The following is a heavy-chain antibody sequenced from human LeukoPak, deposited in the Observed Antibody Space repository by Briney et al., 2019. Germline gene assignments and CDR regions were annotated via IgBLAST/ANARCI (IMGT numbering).Heavy chain of an antibody. J-gene: IGHJ4*02. CDR1: GFTFSSYS. V-gene: IGHV3-23*01. CDR3: AKVRGVLLWFGEHPTPPFDY. CDR2: ISGSGGST. D-gene: IGHD3-10*01. Sequence: PGGSLRLSCAASGFTFSSYSMNWVRQAPGKGLEWVSAISGSGGSTYYADSVKGRFTISRDNSKNTLYLQMNSLRAEDTAVYYCAKVRGVLLWFGEHPTPPFDYWGQGTLVTVSS.